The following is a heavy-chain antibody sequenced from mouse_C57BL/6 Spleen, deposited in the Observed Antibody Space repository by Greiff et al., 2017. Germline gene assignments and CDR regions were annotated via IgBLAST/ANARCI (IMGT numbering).Heavy chain of an antibody. Sequence: QVQLQQPGAELVRPGSSVKLSCKASGYTFTSYWMDWVKQRPGQGLEWIGNIYPSDSETHYNKKFKDKATLTVDKSSRTAYSQLNMLSTEDSAVYYGASLGIITTRYYAMDYWGQGTSVTVSS. CDR1: GYTFTSYW. V-gene: IGHV1-61*01. J-gene: IGHJ4*01. CDR2: IYPSDSET. CDR3: ASLGIITTRYYAMDY. D-gene: IGHD2-12*01.